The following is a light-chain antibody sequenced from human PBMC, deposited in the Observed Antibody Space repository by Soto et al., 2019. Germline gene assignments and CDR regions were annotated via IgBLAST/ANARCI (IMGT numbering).Light chain of an antibody. CDR2: DVS. V-gene: IGKV3-15*01. J-gene: IGKJ5*01. CDR1: QGVTTN. CDR3: QQYNNWPFS. Sequence: EIGMTQSPGTLSVSPAVIATRCCRAGQGVTTNFAWYQQKSGQSPRLLIYDVSIRATGVPARFSGTGSETDFTLTISGLQSEDSAVYFCQQYNNWPFSFGQGTRLEIK.